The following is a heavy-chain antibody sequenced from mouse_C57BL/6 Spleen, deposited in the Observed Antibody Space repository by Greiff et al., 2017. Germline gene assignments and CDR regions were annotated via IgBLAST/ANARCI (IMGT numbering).Heavy chain of an antibody. CDR1: GYSFTGYY. CDR3: ARESNYYGSSYVDLGD. CDR2: IYPYNGVS. V-gene: IGHV1-31*01. J-gene: IGHJ2*01. D-gene: IGHD1-1*01. Sequence: EVQLQQSGPELVKPGASVKISCKASGYSFTGYYMHWVKQSHGNILDWIGYIYPYNGVSSYNQKFKGKATLTVDKSSSTAYMELRSLTSEDSAVYYCARESNYYGSSYVDLGDWGQGTTLTVSS.